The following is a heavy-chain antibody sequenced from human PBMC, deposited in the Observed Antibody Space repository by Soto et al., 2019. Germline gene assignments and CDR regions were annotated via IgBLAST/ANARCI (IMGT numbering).Heavy chain of an antibody. J-gene: IGHJ6*02. Sequence: SETLSLTCTVSGGSISSYYWSWIRQPPGKGLEWIGYIYYSGSTNYNPSLKSRDTISVDTSKNQFSLKLSSVTAADTAVYYCAGCVYYYDSSGPAYYYCMDVWRQGTTVTAP. D-gene: IGHD3-22*01. CDR3: AGCVYYYDSSGPAYYYCMDV. CDR2: IYYSGST. CDR1: GGSISSYY. V-gene: IGHV4-59*01.